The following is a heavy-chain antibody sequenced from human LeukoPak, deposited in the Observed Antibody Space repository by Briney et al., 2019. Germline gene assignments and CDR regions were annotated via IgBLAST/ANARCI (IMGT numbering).Heavy chain of an antibody. J-gene: IGHJ4*02. CDR1: GYTFTTYA. D-gene: IGHD3-22*01. CDR3: ARDYYDSSGSPGRFDY. Sequence: ASVKVSCKASGYTFTTYAMNWVRQAPGQGLEWMGWINTNTGNPTYAQGFTGRFVFSLDTSVSTAYLQISSLKAEDTAVYYCARDYYDSSGSPGRFDYWGQGTLVTVSS. V-gene: IGHV7-4-1*02. CDR2: INTNTGNP.